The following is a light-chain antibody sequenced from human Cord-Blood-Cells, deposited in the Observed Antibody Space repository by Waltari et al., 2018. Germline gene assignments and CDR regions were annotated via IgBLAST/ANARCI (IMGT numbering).Light chain of an antibody. V-gene: IGKV1-39*01. CDR1: QSISSY. CDR3: QQSYSTPLT. CDR2: AAS. J-gene: IGKJ4*01. Sequence: ITCRASQSISSYLNWYQQKPGKAPKLLIYAASSLQSGVPSRFSGSGSGTNFTLTISSLQTEDFATYYCQQSYSTPLTFGGGTKVEIK.